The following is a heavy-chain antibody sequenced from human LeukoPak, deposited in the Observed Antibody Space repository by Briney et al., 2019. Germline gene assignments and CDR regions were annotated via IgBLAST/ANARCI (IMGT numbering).Heavy chain of an antibody. V-gene: IGHV4-38-2*02. D-gene: IGHD1-26*01. CDR3: ARSRRIVGATGGWFDP. Sequence: PSETLSLTCTVSGYSISSGYYWGWIRQPPGKGLEWIGSIYHSGSTYYNPSLKSRVTISVDTSKNQFSLKLSSVTAADTAVYYCARSRRIVGATGGWFDPWGQGTLVTVSS. CDR1: GYSISSGYY. CDR2: IYHSGST. J-gene: IGHJ5*02.